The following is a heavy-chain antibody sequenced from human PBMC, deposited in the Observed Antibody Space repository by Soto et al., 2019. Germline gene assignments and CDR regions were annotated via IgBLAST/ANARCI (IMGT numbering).Heavy chain of an antibody. V-gene: IGHV3-23*01. CDR3: AGQRSPEGWFDP. CDR1: AISFNTYG. D-gene: IGHD3-10*01. CDR2: VTVTGGST. Sequence: PGGSLRLSCAASAISFNTYGVTWVRQAPGKGLEWVSTVTVTGGSTYYADSVKGRFTISRDRSNYTVSLLLNSLRVEDTAIYYSAGQRSPEGWFDPWGPGTLVTVS. J-gene: IGHJ5*02.